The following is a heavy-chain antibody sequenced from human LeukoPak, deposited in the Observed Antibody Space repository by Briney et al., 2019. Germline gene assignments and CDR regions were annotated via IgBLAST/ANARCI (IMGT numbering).Heavy chain of an antibody. CDR1: GFTVSHNY. Sequence: GGSLRLSCAASGFTVSHNYMSWVRQAPGKGLEWVSSITSRDGTTYYADSGKGRFTISRDNSNNMLYLQIDNLGADDTALYYCVKDRPNYFGSEGNYYKRDGDSWGQGTQVTVSS. D-gene: IGHD3-10*01. V-gene: IGHV3-23*01. CDR2: ITSRDGTT. CDR3: VKDRPNYFGSEGNYYKRDGDS. J-gene: IGHJ4*02.